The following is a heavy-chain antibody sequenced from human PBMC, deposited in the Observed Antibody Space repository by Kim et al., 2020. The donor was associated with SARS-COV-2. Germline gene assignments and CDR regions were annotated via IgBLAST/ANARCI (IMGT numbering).Heavy chain of an antibody. CDR1: GFTFSGSA. D-gene: IGHD6-19*01. CDR3: ARIAVAGYYYYGMDV. Sequence: GGSLRLSCAASGFTFSGSAMHWVRQASGKGLEWVGRIRSKANSYATAYAASVKGRFTISRDDSKNTAYLQMNSLKTEDTAVYYCARIAVAGYYYYGMDVWGQGTTVTVS. J-gene: IGHJ6*02. V-gene: IGHV3-73*01. CDR2: IRSKANSYAT.